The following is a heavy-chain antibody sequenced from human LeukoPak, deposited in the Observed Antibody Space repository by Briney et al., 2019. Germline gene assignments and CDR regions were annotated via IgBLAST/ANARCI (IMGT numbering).Heavy chain of an antibody. CDR3: AKDTVTNGGVDP. CDR2: ISGSGGST. V-gene: IGHV3-23*01. CDR1: GFTFSSYA. J-gene: IGHJ5*02. D-gene: IGHD4-17*01. Sequence: PGGSLRLSCAASGFTFSSYAMSWVRQAPGKGLGWGSAISGSGGSTYYADSVKGRFTISRDNSKNTLYLKMKSLRAEDTAVYYCAKDTVTNGGVDPRGQGTLVTVSS.